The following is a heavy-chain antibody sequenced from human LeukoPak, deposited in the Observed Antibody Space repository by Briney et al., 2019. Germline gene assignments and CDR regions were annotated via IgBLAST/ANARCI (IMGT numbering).Heavy chain of an antibody. Sequence: PGGSLRLSCEASGFTFSGNWMSWVRQAPGKGLEWVASINPDGSQKLYVDSVKGRFTISRDNTKSSLYLQMNSLGAEDTAMYYCAKLLGTATTYDSWGQETRVTVSS. CDR1: GFTFSGNW. CDR3: AKLLGTATTYDS. J-gene: IGHJ4*02. V-gene: IGHV3-7*01. CDR2: INPDGSQK. D-gene: IGHD5-24*01.